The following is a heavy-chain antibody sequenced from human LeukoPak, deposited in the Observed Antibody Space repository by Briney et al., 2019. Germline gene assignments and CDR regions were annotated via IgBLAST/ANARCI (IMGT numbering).Heavy chain of an antibody. V-gene: IGHV1-2*02. CDR2: INPNSGDT. CDR1: GYTFIYYY. D-gene: IGHD3-16*01. Sequence: ASVKVSCKASGYTFIYYYMHWVRPGPGQGLEWMGWINPNSGDTNYAQKFQGRVTMTRDTSISTAYMELSRLRYDDTAIYYCARDGGLDSWGQGTLVTDSS. CDR3: ARDGGLDS. J-gene: IGHJ4*02.